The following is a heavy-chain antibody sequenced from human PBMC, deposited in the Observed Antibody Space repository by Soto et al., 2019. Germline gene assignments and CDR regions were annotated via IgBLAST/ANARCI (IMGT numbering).Heavy chain of an antibody. Sequence: QLQLQESASGLVKPSQTLSLTCAVSGGSIGSGGYSWSWIRQPPGKGLEWIGYIYHSGSTYYNPSLKSRVTISVDRSKNQFSLKLSSVTAADTAVYYCARDGGNSDFDYWGQGTLVTVSS. CDR2: IYHSGST. V-gene: IGHV4-30-2*01. CDR3: ARDGGNSDFDY. CDR1: GGSIGSGGYS. D-gene: IGHD2-21*02. J-gene: IGHJ4*02.